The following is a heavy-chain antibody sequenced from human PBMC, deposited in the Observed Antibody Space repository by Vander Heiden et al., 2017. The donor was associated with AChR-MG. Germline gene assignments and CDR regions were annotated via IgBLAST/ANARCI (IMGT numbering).Heavy chain of an antibody. CDR3: AKEVFRYGSGMGWFDP. V-gene: IGHV3-30*18. J-gene: IGHJ5*02. Sequence: QVQLLESGGGVVQPGRSLRLTCAASGFPLSSYGMHWVRQAPGKGLEGGAVIAYDGSNKYYAGSVKGRFTSSRDNYKNTLYLQMNSLRAEDTAVYYCAKEVFRYGSGMGWFDPWGQGTLVTVSS. CDR1: GFPLSSYG. D-gene: IGHD3-10*01. CDR2: IAYDGSNK.